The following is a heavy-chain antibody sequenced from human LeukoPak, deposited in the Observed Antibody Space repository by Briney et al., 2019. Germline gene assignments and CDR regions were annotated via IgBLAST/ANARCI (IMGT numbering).Heavy chain of an antibody. Sequence: SETLSLTCAVSGGSISSGGYSWSWLRQPPGKGLEWIGYIYHSGSTYYNPSLKSRVTISVDRSKNQFSLKLSSVTAADTAVYYCARYYDFWSGNWFDPWGQGTLVTVSS. CDR3: ARYYDFWSGNWFDP. J-gene: IGHJ5*02. D-gene: IGHD3-3*01. CDR1: GGSISSGGYS. CDR2: IYHSGST. V-gene: IGHV4-30-2*01.